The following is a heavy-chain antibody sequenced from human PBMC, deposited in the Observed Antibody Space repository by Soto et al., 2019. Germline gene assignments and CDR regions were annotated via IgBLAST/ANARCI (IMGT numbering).Heavy chain of an antibody. V-gene: IGHV3-30*18. CDR2: ISDDGDKR. CDR3: EKARVRTVGANSFDY. J-gene: IGHJ4*02. Sequence: PGGSLRLSCAASGFTFSSYGMHWVRQAPGKGLEWVAVISDDGDKRYYADSVRGRLIISRDNSKDTLYLQMNSLGPDDTAVYFCEKARVRTVGANSFDYWGQGTPVTVS. D-gene: IGHD1-26*01. CDR1: GFTFSSYG.